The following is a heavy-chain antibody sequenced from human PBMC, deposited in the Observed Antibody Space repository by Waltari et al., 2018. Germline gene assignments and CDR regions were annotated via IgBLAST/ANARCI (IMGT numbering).Heavy chain of an antibody. CDR2: ISYDGSNV. CDR1: GFSLSSYG. Sequence: QVQLVESGGGVVQPRRSLRLSCAASGFSLSSYGMHWVRQAPGKGLEWVAFISYDGSNVYYADSVKGRFSISRDNPENTLYLQMTNVRLEDTAVYYCAKGTPPPDWGQGTLVTVSS. CDR3: AKGTPPPD. V-gene: IGHV3-30*18. J-gene: IGHJ4*02. D-gene: IGHD1-7*01.